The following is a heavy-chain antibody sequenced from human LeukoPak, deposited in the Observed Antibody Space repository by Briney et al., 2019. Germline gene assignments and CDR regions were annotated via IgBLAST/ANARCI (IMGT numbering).Heavy chain of an antibody. Sequence: PGGSLRLSCAASGFTFSSYGMSWVRQAPGKGLEWVSAISGSGGSTYCADSVKGRFTISRDNSTSTLYRQMNSLRAEDTAVYYCPTAFPYGSGSYVFDYWGQGTLVTVSS. V-gene: IGHV3-23*01. CDR1: GFTFSSYG. CDR2: ISGSGGST. D-gene: IGHD3-10*01. J-gene: IGHJ4*02. CDR3: PTAFPYGSGSYVFDY.